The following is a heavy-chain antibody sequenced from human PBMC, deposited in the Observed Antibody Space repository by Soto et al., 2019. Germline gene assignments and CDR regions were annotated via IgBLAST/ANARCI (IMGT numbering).Heavy chain of an antibody. J-gene: IGHJ6*02. CDR1: YY. CDR2: INPNSGGT. Sequence: YYMNWVRPAPGQGLEWMGWINPNSGGTNYAQKFQGRVTMTRDTSISTAYMELSRLRSDDTAVYYCARRKTGSYYYYGMDVWGQGTTVTVYS. CDR3: ARRKTGSYYYYGMDV. V-gene: IGHV1-2*02.